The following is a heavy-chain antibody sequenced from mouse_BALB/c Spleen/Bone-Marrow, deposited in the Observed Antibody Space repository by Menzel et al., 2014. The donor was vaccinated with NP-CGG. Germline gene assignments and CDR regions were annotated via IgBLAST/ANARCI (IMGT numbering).Heavy chain of an antibody. CDR1: GFNIRDTY. V-gene: IGHV14-3*02. J-gene: IGHJ4*01. CDR2: IDPANVNT. Sequence: VQLQQSGAELVKPGASVKLSCTASGFNIRDTYMQWVKQRPEQGLEWIGRIDPANVNTKYDPKFQGKATITADTSSNTAYLHLCSLTSEDTAVYYCARGEYYAMDYWGQGTSVTVSS. CDR3: ARGEYYAMDY.